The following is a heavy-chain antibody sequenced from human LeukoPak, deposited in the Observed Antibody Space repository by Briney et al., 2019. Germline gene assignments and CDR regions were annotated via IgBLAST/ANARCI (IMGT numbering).Heavy chain of an antibody. CDR1: DGSISNSF. D-gene: IGHD4-23*01. CDR2: IHTSGST. J-gene: IGHJ4*02. CDR3: ANSYDGKIVPFDN. V-gene: IGHV4-4*09. Sequence: SETLSLTCTVPDGSISNSFWNWVRQPPGKGLEWIAYIHTSGSTNYNPAFKSRVTLSVDTSKSQFSLRLDSVTASDTAVYYCANSYDGKIVPFDNWGQGTLVTVSS.